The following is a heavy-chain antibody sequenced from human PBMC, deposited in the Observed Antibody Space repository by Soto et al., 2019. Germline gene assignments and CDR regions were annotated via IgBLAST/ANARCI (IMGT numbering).Heavy chain of an antibody. D-gene: IGHD2-21*01. CDR2: IYYIGST. J-gene: IGHJ5*02. Sequence: SVTLSLTCSVSGASISSYYWSWIRQPPGKGLEWIGYIYYIGSTNYNPSLKSRVTISVDTSKNQFSLKLSSVTAADTAVYYCARDHISPGWFDPWGQGTLVTVS. V-gene: IGHV4-59*01. CDR1: GASISSYY. CDR3: ARDHISPGWFDP.